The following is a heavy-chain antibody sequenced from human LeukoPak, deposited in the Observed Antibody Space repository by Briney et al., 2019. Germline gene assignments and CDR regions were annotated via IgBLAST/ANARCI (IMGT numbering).Heavy chain of an antibody. CDR2: ITSSSICI. CDR1: GFIFSSYS. Sequence: GGSLRLSCAASGFIFSSYSMTWVRQAPGKGLEWVSSITSSSICIYYADSVKGRFTISRDNAKNSLYLQMNSLRAEDTAVYYCAREYCSGGSCYRIDSWGQGTLVTVSS. V-gene: IGHV3-21*01. CDR3: AREYCSGGSCYRIDS. D-gene: IGHD2-15*01. J-gene: IGHJ4*02.